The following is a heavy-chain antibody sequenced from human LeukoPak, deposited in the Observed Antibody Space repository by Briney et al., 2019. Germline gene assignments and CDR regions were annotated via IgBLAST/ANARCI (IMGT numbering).Heavy chain of an antibody. CDR3: ARVTYSSSWYYFDY. CDR2: IYTSGST. CDR1: GGSISSYY. V-gene: IGHV4-4*07. Sequence: SETLSLTCSVSGGSISSYYWSWIRQPAGKGLEWIGHIYTSGSTNYNPSLKSRVTMSVDTSKNQFSLKLSSVTAADTAVYYCARVTYSSSWYYFDYWGQGTLVTVSS. D-gene: IGHD6-13*01. J-gene: IGHJ4*02.